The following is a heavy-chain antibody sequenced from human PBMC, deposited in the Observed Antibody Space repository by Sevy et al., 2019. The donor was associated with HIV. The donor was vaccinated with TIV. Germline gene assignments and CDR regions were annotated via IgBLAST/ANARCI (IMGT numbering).Heavy chain of an antibody. Sequence: GGSLRLSCAASVFTFSSYGMHWVRQAPGKGLEWVAVIWFDGSNTFYADSVKGRFTISRDIAENTLHLQMNSLGADDTAVYYCARDLESYNYGAYGPSFMPDYWGQGTVVTVSS. CDR3: ARDLESYNYGAYGPSFMPDY. V-gene: IGHV3-33*01. D-gene: IGHD1-1*01. CDR1: VFTFSSYG. CDR2: IWFDGSNT. J-gene: IGHJ4*02.